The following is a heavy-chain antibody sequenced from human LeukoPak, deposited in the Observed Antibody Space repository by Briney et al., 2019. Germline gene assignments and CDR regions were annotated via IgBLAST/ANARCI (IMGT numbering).Heavy chain of an antibody. Sequence: GGSLRLSCEASGFTFSIYWMHWVRQVPGKGLVWVSRINEYGSTTDYADSVKDRFFISRDNAKNTLYLQMNSLRAEDSAVYYCARDVGGWGSRWGQGTRVTVSS. CDR2: INEYGSTT. CDR1: GFTFSIYW. CDR3: ARDVGGWGSR. D-gene: IGHD3-16*01. V-gene: IGHV3-74*01. J-gene: IGHJ4*02.